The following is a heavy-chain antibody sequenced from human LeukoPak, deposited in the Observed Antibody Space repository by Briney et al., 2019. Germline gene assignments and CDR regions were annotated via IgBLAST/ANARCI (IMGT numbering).Heavy chain of an antibody. CDR2: MYSRGDT. D-gene: IGHD6-13*01. Sequence: GGSLRLSCAASGFTVSDNYMSWVRQAPGKGLEWVSVMYSRGDTYYANSVKGRFTFSRDISKNTLYLQMNGLRNEDTAMYYCARDAPQVPAAGVLASWGQGTLVIVSS. CDR3: ARDAPQVPAAGVLAS. CDR1: GFTVSDNY. V-gene: IGHV3-53*01. J-gene: IGHJ5*02.